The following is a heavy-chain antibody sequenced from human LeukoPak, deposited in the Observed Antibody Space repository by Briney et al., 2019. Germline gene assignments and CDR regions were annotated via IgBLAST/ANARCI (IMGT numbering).Heavy chain of an antibody. CDR2: ISSSGSTI. CDR3: AKALLGITMIVSPIDY. J-gene: IGHJ4*02. D-gene: IGHD3-22*01. Sequence: GGSLRLSCAASGFTFSDYYMSWIRQAPGKGLEWVSYISSSGSTIYYADSVKGRFTISRDNAKNTLYLQMNSLRAEDTAVYYCAKALLGITMIVSPIDYWGQGTLVTVSS. CDR1: GFTFSDYY. V-gene: IGHV3-11*01.